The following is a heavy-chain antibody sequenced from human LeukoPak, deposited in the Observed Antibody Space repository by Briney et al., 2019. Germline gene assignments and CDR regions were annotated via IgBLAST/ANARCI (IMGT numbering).Heavy chain of an antibody. J-gene: IGHJ6*02. Sequence: GLEWVASINHNGNVNYYVDSLKGRFTISRDNAKNSLYLQMSNLRAEDTAVYFCARGGGLDVWGQGATVTVSS. V-gene: IGHV3-7*04. CDR3: ARGGGLDV. CDR2: INHNGNVN.